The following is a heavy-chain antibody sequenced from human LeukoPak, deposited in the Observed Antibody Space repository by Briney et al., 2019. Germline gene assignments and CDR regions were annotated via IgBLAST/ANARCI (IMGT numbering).Heavy chain of an antibody. CDR2: ISAYIGNT. V-gene: IGHV1-18*01. J-gene: IGHJ6*03. Sequence: VSVKVSCKASGYTFTSYGIIWVRQAPAQALEWMGWISAYIGNTNYAQKFQGRVTMNRNTSTSTAYMELSSLRSEDTAVYHCARGPRITLVRGGQWYYYMDVWGKGTTVTISS. CDR1: GYTFTSYG. D-gene: IGHD3-10*01. CDR3: ARGPRITLVRGGQWYYYMDV.